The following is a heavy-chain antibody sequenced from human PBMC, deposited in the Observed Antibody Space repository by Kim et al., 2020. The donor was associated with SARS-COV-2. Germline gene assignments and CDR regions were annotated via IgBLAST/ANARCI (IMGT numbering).Heavy chain of an antibody. CDR1: GYTLTELS. D-gene: IGHD3-10*01. J-gene: IGHJ5*02. Sequence: ASVKVSCKVSGYTLTELSMHWVRQAPGKGLEWMGGFDPEDGETIYAQKFQGRVTMTAATSTATAYMELSSLRSEDTAVYYCATSSPYYYGSGWFDPCGQG. V-gene: IGHV1-24*01. CDR3: ATSSPYYYGSGWFDP. CDR2: FDPEDGET.